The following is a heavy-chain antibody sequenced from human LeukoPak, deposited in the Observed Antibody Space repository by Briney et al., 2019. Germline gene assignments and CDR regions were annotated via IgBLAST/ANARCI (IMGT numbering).Heavy chain of an antibody. D-gene: IGHD3-10*01. V-gene: IGHV4-39*01. Sequence: SETLSLTCTVSGGTISSSSYYWVWIRQPPGKGLEWIGSIYYSGSTYYNPVLKSRVTISVDTFKNEFSLKLSPVTAAHTAVYYCARQGVRGAIIDYNWFDPWGQGTLVTVSS. J-gene: IGHJ5*02. CDR3: ARQGVRGAIIDYNWFDP. CDR1: GGTISSSSYY. CDR2: IYYSGST.